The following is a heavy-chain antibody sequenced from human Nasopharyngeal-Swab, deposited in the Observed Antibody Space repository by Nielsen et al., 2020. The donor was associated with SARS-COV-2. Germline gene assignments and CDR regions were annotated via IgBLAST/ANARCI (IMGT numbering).Heavy chain of an antibody. CDR2: FDPEDGET. D-gene: IGHD3-3*01. V-gene: IGHV1-24*01. Sequence: ASVKVSCKVSGYTLTELSMHWVRQAPGKGLEWMGGFDPEDGETIYAQKFQGRVTMTEDTSTDTAYMELRSLRSDDTAVYYCARSSPLTIFGVVDYWGQGTLVTVSS. J-gene: IGHJ4*02. CDR1: GYTLTELS. CDR3: ARSSPLTIFGVVDY.